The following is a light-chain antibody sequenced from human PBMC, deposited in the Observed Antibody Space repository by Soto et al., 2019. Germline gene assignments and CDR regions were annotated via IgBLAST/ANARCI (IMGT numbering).Light chain of an antibody. V-gene: IGLV2-8*01. J-gene: IGLJ1*01. CDR2: EVN. CDR1: SSDIGGYKY. Sequence: QSALTQPPSASGSPGQSVTISCTGTSSDIGGYKYVSWYQQHPGKAPKLIIYEVNKRPSGVPDRFSGSKSGNTASLTVSGLQADDEADYYCNSYAGNYLDVFGTGTKLTVL. CDR3: NSYAGNYLDV.